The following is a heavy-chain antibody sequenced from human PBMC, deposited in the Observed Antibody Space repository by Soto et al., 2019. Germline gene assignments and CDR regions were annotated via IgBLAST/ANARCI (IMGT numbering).Heavy chain of an antibody. CDR3: ACRVAVAGQTDY. CDR2: IIPIFGTA. J-gene: IGHJ4*02. Sequence: QVQLVQSGAEVKKPGSSVKVSCKASGGTFSSYAISWVRQAPGQGLEWMGGIIPIFGTANYAQKFQGRVTITADESTSKAYMEQSSLRSADTAVYYCACRVAVAGQTDYWGQGTLVTVSS. CDR1: GGTFSSYA. D-gene: IGHD6-19*01. V-gene: IGHV1-69*12.